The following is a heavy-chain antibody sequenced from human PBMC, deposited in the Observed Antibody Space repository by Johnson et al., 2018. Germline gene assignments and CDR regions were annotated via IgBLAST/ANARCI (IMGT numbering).Heavy chain of an antibody. J-gene: IGHJ4*02. V-gene: IGHV3-30*18. CDR2: ISYDGSKG. D-gene: IGHD3-10*01. CDR1: GFTFSSYG. CDR3: AKSGSGSYFIDY. Sequence: QVQLVESGGGVVQPGRSLRLSCAASGFTFSSYGMHWVRQTPGKGLEWVVVISYDGSKGYYAASVKGRFAIYRDNPKKTLSLQMNSLRAEDTAVYYCAKSGSGSYFIDYWGQGTLVTVSS.